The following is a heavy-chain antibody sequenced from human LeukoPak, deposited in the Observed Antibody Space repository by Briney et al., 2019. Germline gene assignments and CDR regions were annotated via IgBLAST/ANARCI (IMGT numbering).Heavy chain of an antibody. V-gene: IGHV1-8*01. Sequence: GASVKVSCKASGYTFTSYDINWVRQATGQGLEWMGWMNPNSGNTGYAQKFQGRVTMTRNTSISTAYMELSSLRSEDTAVYYCARDPVGYCSGGSCWYYFDYWGQGTLVTVSS. CDR3: ARDPVGYCSGGSCWYYFDY. CDR1: GYTFTSYD. J-gene: IGHJ4*02. CDR2: MNPNSGNT. D-gene: IGHD2-15*01.